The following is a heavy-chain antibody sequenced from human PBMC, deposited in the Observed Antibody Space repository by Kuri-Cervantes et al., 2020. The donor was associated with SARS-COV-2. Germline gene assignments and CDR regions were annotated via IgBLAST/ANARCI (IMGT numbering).Heavy chain of an antibody. Sequence: GSLRLSCTVSGGSISSSSYYWGWIRQPPGKGLEWIGSIYYSGSTYYNPSLKSRVTISVDTSKNQFSLKLSSVTAADTAVYYCARDWRTVAGKNWGQGTLVTVSS. D-gene: IGHD6-19*01. CDR1: GGSISSSSYY. J-gene: IGHJ4*02. CDR3: ARDWRTVAGKN. CDR2: IYYSGST. V-gene: IGHV4-39*07.